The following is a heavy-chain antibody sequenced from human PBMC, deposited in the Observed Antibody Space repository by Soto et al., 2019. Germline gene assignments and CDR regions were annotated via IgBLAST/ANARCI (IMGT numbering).Heavy chain of an antibody. CDR2: INPSGGST. D-gene: IGHD6-13*01. J-gene: IGHJ5*02. Sequence: ASVKVSCKASGYTFTSYYMHWVRQAPGQGLEWMGIINPSGGSTSYAQKFQGRVTMTRDTSTSTVYMELSSLRSEDTAVYYCARARSSSRSKNWFDPWDQGTLVTVSS. CDR1: GYTFTSYY. V-gene: IGHV1-46*01. CDR3: ARARSSSRSKNWFDP.